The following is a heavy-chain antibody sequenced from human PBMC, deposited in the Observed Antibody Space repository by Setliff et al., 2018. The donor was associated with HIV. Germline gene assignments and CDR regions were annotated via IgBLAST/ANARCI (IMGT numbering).Heavy chain of an antibody. CDR1: GGSIRSYY. CDR2: IYYSGSA. D-gene: IGHD3-10*01. V-gene: IGHV4-59*12. Sequence: SETLSLTCTVSGGSIRSYYWSWIRQPPGKGLEWIGYIYYSGSAYYNPSLKSRVTISLDTSKNQFSLKLTSMTAADTAVYYCAREWRGRYYYYMDVWGKGTTVTVSS. CDR3: AREWRGRYYYYMDV. J-gene: IGHJ6*03.